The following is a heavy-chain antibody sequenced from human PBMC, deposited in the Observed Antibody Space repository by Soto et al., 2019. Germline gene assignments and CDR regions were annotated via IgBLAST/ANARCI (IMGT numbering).Heavy chain of an antibody. J-gene: IGHJ6*03. V-gene: IGHV1-18*01. D-gene: IGHD6-19*01. Sequence: QDQLVQSGVEVKKHGASVKVSCKASGYSFTNYGITWVRQAPGQRFEWMGWISAYNGNTNYAQTFQGGVTMTTDASTSTAYLELRSLRSDETAVYYCARDRGVAPPVAGNTHYYYYMDVWGKGTTVTVSS. CDR3: ARDRGVAPPVAGNTHYYYYMDV. CDR2: ISAYNGNT. CDR1: GYSFTNYG.